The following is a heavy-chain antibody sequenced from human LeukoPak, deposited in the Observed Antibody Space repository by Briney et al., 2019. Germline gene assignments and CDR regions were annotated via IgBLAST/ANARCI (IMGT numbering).Heavy chain of an antibody. D-gene: IGHD3-3*01. J-gene: IGHJ3*02. CDR1: GGSISSYY. V-gene: IGHV4-59*01. CDR2: IYYSGST. Sequence: PSETLSLTCTVSGGSISSYYWSWIQQPPGKGLEWIGYIYYSGSTNYNPSLKSRVTISVDTSKNTFSLKLSSVTAADTAVYYCARYYDFWSGYYRGDAFDIWGQGTMVTVSS. CDR3: ARYYDFWSGYYRGDAFDI.